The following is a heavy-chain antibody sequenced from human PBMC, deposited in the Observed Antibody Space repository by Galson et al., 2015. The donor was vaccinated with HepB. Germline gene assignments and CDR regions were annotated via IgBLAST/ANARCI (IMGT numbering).Heavy chain of an antibody. CDR1: GFTFSSYG. V-gene: IGHV3-30*18. D-gene: IGHD3-3*01. J-gene: IGHJ4*02. Sequence: SLRLSCAASGFTFSSYGMHWVRQAPGKGLEWVAVISYDGSNKYYADSVKGRFTISRDNSKNTLYLQMNSLRAEDTAVYYCAKEEFPYDFWSGYYIPGDYWGQGTLVTVSS. CDR3: AKEEFPYDFWSGYYIPGDY. CDR2: ISYDGSNK.